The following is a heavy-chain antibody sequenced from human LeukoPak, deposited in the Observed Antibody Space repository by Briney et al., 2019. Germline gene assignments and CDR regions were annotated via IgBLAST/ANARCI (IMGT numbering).Heavy chain of an antibody. CDR1: GFTFSSYG. J-gene: IGHJ6*02. V-gene: IGHV3-30*18. CDR3: AKDLEQQLVYYYYGMDV. Sequence: GRSLRLSCAASGFTFSSYGMHWVRQAPGKGLEWVAVISYDGSNKYYADSVKGRFTISRDNSKNTLYLQMNSLRAEDTAVYYCAKDLEQQLVYYYYGMDVWGLGTTVTVSS. D-gene: IGHD6-13*01. CDR2: ISYDGSNK.